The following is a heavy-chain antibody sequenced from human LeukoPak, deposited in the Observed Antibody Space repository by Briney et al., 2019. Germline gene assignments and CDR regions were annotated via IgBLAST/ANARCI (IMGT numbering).Heavy chain of an antibody. V-gene: IGHV3-33*01. Sequence: PGGSLRLSCAASGFTFGSYGMHWVRQAPGKGLEWVALIWYDGSNQYYADSVWGRFTISRDNSKDTLFLQMNSLRAEDTAVYYCARGSYYDTLTGYPMAIRGQGTMVTVSS. CDR1: GFTFGSYG. CDR2: IWYDGSNQ. CDR3: ARGSYYDTLTGYPMAI. D-gene: IGHD3-9*01. J-gene: IGHJ3*01.